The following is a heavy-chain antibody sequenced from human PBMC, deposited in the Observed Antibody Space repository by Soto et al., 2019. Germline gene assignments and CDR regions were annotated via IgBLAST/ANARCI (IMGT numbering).Heavy chain of an antibody. Sequence: ASVKVSCKASGYTFTGYYMHWVRQAPGQGLEWMGWINPNSGGTNYAQKFQGRVTMTRDTSISTAYMELSRLRSDDTAVYYCARDLFSNYVWYYYGMDVWGQGTTVTSP. D-gene: IGHD4-4*01. J-gene: IGHJ6*02. CDR1: GYTFTGYY. CDR3: ARDLFSNYVWYYYGMDV. V-gene: IGHV1-2*02. CDR2: INPNSGGT.